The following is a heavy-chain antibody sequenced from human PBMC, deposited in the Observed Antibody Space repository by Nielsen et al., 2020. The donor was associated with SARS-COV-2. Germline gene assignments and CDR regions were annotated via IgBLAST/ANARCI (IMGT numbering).Heavy chain of an antibody. CDR3: ASALGA. Sequence: GGSLRLSCAGSGFTFSSHAMTWVRQAPGKGLEWVSGINWNGGSTGYADSVKGRFTISRDNAKNSLYLQMNSLRAEDTALYHCASALGAWGQGTLVTVSS. CDR1: GFTFSSHA. J-gene: IGHJ5*02. CDR2: INWNGGST. V-gene: IGHV3-20*01.